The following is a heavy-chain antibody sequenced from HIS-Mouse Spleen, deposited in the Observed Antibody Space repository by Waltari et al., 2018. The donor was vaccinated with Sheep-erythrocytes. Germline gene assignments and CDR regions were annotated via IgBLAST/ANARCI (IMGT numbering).Heavy chain of an antibody. Sequence: QVQLVESGGGVVQPGRSLRLPCAASGFTFSSYAMHWVRQAPGKGLEWVAVISYDGSNKYYADSVKGRFTISRDNSKNTLYLQMNSLRAEDTAVYYCARAGWELPYYGMDVWGQGTTVTVSS. J-gene: IGHJ6*02. D-gene: IGHD1-26*01. CDR1: GFTFSSYA. CDR3: ARAGWELPYYGMDV. V-gene: IGHV3-30-3*01. CDR2: ISYDGSNK.